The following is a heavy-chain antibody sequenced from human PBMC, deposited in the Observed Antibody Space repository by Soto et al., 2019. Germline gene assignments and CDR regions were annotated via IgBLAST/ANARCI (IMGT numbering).Heavy chain of an antibody. J-gene: IGHJ4*02. D-gene: IGHD2-2*01. CDR3: AKDRDYPRDQFHY. CDR1: VFTFTYYA. CDR2: ISANGQGI. Sequence: PGGSLRLSCTSSVFTFTYYAFSWVRQAPGKGLEWVSAISANGQGIYYADSVRGRFTISRDNSKNTVFLHMDSLRAEDTAVYYCAKDRDYPRDQFHYWGQGTLVTVSS. V-gene: IGHV3-23*01.